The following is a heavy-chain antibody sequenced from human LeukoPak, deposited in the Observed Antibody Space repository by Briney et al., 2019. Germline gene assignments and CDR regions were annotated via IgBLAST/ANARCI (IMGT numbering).Heavy chain of an antibody. V-gene: IGHV4-59*08. J-gene: IGHJ3*01. D-gene: IGHD1-7*01. Sequence: SETLSLTCTVSGGSISSYYWTWIRQPPGKGLEWIGYIYYSGSTNYNPSLKSRVTISLDTSKNQFSLKLTSVTAADTAVYYCATGTTSGAFDFWGQGTMVTVSS. CDR2: IYYSGST. CDR3: ATGTTSGAFDF. CDR1: GGSISSYY.